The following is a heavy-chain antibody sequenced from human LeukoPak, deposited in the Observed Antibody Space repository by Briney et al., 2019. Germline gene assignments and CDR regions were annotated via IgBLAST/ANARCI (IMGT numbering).Heavy chain of an antibody. Sequence: SVKVSCKASGGIFSSYAISWVRQAPGQGLEWMGGIIPIFGTANYAQKFQGRVTITADESTSTAYMELSSLRSEDTAVYYCAREAGRREYYFDYWGQGTLVAVSS. V-gene: IGHV1-69*13. J-gene: IGHJ4*02. CDR2: IIPIFGTA. CDR1: GGIFSSYA. CDR3: AREAGRREYYFDY. D-gene: IGHD1-14*01.